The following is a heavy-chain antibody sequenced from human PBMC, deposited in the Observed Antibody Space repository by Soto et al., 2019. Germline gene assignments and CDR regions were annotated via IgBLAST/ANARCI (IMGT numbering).Heavy chain of an antibody. CDR1: GGSISSSRYY. D-gene: IGHD1-26*01. CDR2: IYYSGST. V-gene: IGHV4-39*01. J-gene: IGHJ6*03. Sequence: QLQLQESGPGLVKPSETLSLTCTVSGGSISSSRYYWGWIRQPPGKGLEWIGTIYYSGSTYYNPSRKSRVTISVDTSKNQFSLKLSSVTAADTAVYYCARPGKGFYYYYYMDVWGKGTTVTVSS. CDR3: ARPGKGFYYYYYMDV.